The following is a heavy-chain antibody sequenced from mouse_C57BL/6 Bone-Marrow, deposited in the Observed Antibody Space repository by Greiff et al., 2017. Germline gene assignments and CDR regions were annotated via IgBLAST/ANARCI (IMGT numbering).Heavy chain of an antibody. Sequence: EVQVVESGGGLVKPGGSLKLSCAASGFTFSDYGMHWVRQAPEKGLEWVAYISSGSSTIYYAATVKGRYTISRDNAKNTLFLQMSSLRSEDTAMYYCARSRVHYYAMDYWGQGTSVTVSS. V-gene: IGHV5-17*01. CDR3: ARSRVHYYAMDY. CDR2: ISSGSSTI. CDR1: GFTFSDYG. D-gene: IGHD2-14*01. J-gene: IGHJ4*01.